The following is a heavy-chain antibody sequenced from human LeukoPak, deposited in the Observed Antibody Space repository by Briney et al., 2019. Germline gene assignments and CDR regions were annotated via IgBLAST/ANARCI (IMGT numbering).Heavy chain of an antibody. D-gene: IGHD3-22*01. V-gene: IGHV3-74*01. Sequence: GGSLRLSCAASGFDFRIYWMHWVRQAPGKGLVWVSRINSDGSGTYADSVKGRFTISRDNANNMLYLQMNSLRADDTAVYYCTRDAQTCHSSGCWKPSDFWGQGAPVTVSS. CDR1: GFDFRIYW. CDR2: INSDGSGT. J-gene: IGHJ4*02. CDR3: TRDAQTCHSSGCWKPSDF.